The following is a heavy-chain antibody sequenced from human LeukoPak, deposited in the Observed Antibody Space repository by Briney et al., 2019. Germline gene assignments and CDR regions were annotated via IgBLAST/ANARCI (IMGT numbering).Heavy chain of an antibody. Sequence: PGGSLRLSCAASGFSFKDYYFSWIRQAPGKGLEWVSFINVNGGAMYYADFVKGRFTISRDNAKNSLYLQMTSLRAEDTAVYYCASTNHYYVSGTYDYYFDYWGQGTLLTVSS. CDR2: INVNGGAM. J-gene: IGHJ4*02. CDR1: GFSFKDYY. D-gene: IGHD3-10*01. V-gene: IGHV3-11*04. CDR3: ASTNHYYVSGTYDYYFDY.